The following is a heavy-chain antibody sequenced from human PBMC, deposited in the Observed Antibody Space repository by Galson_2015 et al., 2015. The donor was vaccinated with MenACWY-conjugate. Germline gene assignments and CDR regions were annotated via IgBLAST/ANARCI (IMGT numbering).Heavy chain of an antibody. V-gene: IGHV3-74*01. CDR1: GFIFNTYW. J-gene: IGHJ4*02. CDR2: INPGGSGT. CDR3: AKSRGASFYFDS. D-gene: IGHD1-26*01. Sequence: SLRLSCAASGFIFNTYWMHWVRQAPGKGLVWVSRINPGGSGTTYADSVKDRFTISRDNAKNTLYLQMNSLRPEDTAVFYCAKSRGASFYFDSWGQSTLVTVSS.